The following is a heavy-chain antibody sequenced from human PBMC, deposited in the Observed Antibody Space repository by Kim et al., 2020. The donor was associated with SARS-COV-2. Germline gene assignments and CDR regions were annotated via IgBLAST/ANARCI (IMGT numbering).Heavy chain of an antibody. V-gene: IGHV1-69*13. Sequence: SVKVSCKVSGGSFSSYVTTWVRQAPGQGLEWVGGIIPISGNANYSQKFQGRVTITADESTTTAYMELSNLRSEDTAVYYCARAGGMTYCSSTSCYASWGQGTLVTVSS. J-gene: IGHJ4*02. CDR2: IIPISGNA. CDR3: ARAGGMTYCSSTSCYAS. CDR1: GGSFSSYV. D-gene: IGHD2-2*01.